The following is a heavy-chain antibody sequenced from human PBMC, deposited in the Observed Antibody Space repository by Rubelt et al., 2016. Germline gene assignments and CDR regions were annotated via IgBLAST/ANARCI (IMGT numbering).Heavy chain of an antibody. J-gene: IGHJ4*02. CDR1: GFTFSTNA. CDR2: VCAGGGGT. V-gene: IGHV3-23*01. D-gene: IGHD1-14*01. Sequence: EVQLLESGGGLVQPGESLRLSCAASGFTFSTNAMRWVRQAPGKGLEWVSAVCAGGGGTYYADSVKGRFTISRGNSKNTLYLQMNSRRADDTAVYYCAKVAGGGSYYFDYWGQGTLVTVSS. CDR3: AKVAGGGSYYFDY.